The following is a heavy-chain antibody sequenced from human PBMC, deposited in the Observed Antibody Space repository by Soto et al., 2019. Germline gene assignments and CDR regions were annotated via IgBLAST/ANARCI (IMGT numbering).Heavy chain of an antibody. D-gene: IGHD4-17*01. V-gene: IGHV2-5*02. J-gene: IGHJ6*02. CDR2: IYWDDDK. CDR1: GFSLSVSEVG. Sequence: QITLKESGPTLVKPTQPLTLTCTFSGFSLSVSEVGVGWIRQPPGKALEWLALIYWDDDKRYSPSLRSRLTITKDTSKNQVVLTMTNMDPVDTATYYCAHTDYAGGGSNYGMDVWGQGITVTVSS. CDR3: AHTDYAGGGSNYGMDV.